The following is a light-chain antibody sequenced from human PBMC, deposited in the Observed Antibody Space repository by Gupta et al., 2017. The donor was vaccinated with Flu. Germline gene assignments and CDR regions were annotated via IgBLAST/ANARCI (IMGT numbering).Light chain of an antibody. CDR1: SSNIGAGYD. CDR2: GNS. Sequence: VTISCTGSSSNIGAGYDVHWYQQLPGTAPKLLIYGNSNRPSGVPDRFSGSKSGTSASLAITGLQAEDEADYYCQPYDSSLSGVVFGGGTKLTVL. CDR3: QPYDSSLSGVV. J-gene: IGLJ2*01. V-gene: IGLV1-40*01.